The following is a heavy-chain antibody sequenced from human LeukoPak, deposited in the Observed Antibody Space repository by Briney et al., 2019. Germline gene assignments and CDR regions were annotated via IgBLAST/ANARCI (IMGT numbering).Heavy chain of an antibody. CDR2: ISPYSGNT. D-gene: IGHD2-21*01. J-gene: IGHJ5*02. CDR3: ARDERLWGFDP. CDR1: GYTFTSYG. Sequence: GASVKVSCKASGYTFTSYGITWVRQAPGQGLEWMGWISPYSGNTNYAQKLQGRVTMTTDTSTSTAYMELRSLRSDDTAVYYCARDERLWGFDPWGQGTLVTVPS. V-gene: IGHV1-18*01.